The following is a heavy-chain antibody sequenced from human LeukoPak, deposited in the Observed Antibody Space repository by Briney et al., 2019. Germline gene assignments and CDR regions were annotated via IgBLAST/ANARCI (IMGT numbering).Heavy chain of an antibody. V-gene: IGHV4-34*01. D-gene: IGHD3-3*01. CDR3: ARLRDDFWSGYSYRYFDY. Sequence: SETLSLTCDVYGGSFSTYYWSWIRQPPGKGLEWIGEINHSGGTSYNPSLKSRVTISVDTSKNQFSLKLSSVTAADTAVYYCARLRDDFWSGYSYRYFDYWGPGTLVTVSS. J-gene: IGHJ4*02. CDR2: INHSGGT. CDR1: GGSFSTYY.